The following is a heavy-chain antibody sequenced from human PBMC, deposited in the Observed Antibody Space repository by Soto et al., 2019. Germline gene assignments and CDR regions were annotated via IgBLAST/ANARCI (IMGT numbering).Heavy chain of an antibody. V-gene: IGHV4-59*08. CDR1: GGSISSYY. Sequence: QVQLQESGPGLVKPSETLSLSCTVSGGSISSYYWSWFRQSPGKRMEWIGYVHHSWGSSYNPSLPSRVAISLDTSKSQFSLKLTSVTATDTAVYCCARQGFGPLHGLVDVWGQGTTVTVSS. CDR2: VHHSWGS. D-gene: IGHD3-10*01. CDR3: ARQGFGPLHGLVDV. J-gene: IGHJ6*02.